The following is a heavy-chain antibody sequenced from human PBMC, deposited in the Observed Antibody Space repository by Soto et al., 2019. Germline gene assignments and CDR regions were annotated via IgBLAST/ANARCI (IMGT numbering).Heavy chain of an antibody. CDR1: A. J-gene: IGHJ4*02. CDR3: AKDTSGYSYVYAY. D-gene: IGHD5-18*01. Sequence: AVRCVSQAQRKGLEWVSAISGSGGSTYYADSVKGRFTISRDNSKNTLYLQTNSLRAEDTAVYYCAKDTSGYSYVYAYRGQGTLVPVSS. V-gene: IGHV3-23*01. CDR2: ISGSGGST.